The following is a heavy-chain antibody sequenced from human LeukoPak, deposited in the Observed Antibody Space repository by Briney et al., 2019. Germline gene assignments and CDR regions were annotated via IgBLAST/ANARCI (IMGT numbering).Heavy chain of an antibody. CDR2: IYYSGST. CDR1: GGSISSSSYY. Sequence: SETLSLTCTVSGGSISSSSYYWGWIRQPPGKGLEWIGSIYYSGSTYYNPSLKSRVTISVDTSTNQFSLKLSSVTAADTAVYYCARHSITMVRGVIITPGDLFDYWGQGTLVTVSS. CDR3: ARHSITMVRGVIITPGDLFDY. D-gene: IGHD3-10*01. V-gene: IGHV4-39*01. J-gene: IGHJ4*02.